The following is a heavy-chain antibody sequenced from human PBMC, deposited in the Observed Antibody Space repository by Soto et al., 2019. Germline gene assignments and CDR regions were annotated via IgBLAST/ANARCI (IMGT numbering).Heavy chain of an antibody. Sequence: EVQLVESGGGLVQPGGSLRLSCAASGFTVSSNYMSWVRQAPGKGLEWVSVIYSGGTTYYADSVKGRFTISRDNSKNRLYLQMNSLIAEDTAVYYCARNGDSSDYRGWFDPWGQGTLVTVSS. CDR1: GFTVSSNY. CDR3: ARNGDSSDYRGWFDP. J-gene: IGHJ5*02. CDR2: IYSGGTT. D-gene: IGHD3-22*01. V-gene: IGHV3-66*01.